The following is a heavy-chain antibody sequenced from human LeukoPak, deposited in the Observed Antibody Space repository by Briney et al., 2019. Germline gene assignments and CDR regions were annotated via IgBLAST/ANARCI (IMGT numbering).Heavy chain of an antibody. Sequence: GGSLRLSCAASGFTFGDYYMSWIRQAPGKGLEWVSYISSGSTLNYADSVKGRFTISRDNAKNSLYLQMNSLRAEDTAVYYCATLAPSITIFGVVHDYWGQGTLVTASS. J-gene: IGHJ4*02. D-gene: IGHD3-3*01. CDR2: ISSGSTL. V-gene: IGHV3-11*04. CDR3: ATLAPSITIFGVVHDY. CDR1: GFTFGDYY.